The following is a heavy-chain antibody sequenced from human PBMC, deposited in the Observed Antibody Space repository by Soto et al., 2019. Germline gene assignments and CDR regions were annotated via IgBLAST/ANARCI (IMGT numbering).Heavy chain of an antibody. Sequence: SGSTLVNPTQTLTLTCSFTGFSLSTSGVGVGWIRQSPGKAPEWLALIYWSGDEHYRPSLKSRLSIIKDTSKNHVVPIMSDMDPVDTATYYCARGLATLPAFAFEIWGQGTMVTVS. J-gene: IGHJ3*02. CDR1: GFSLSTSGVG. CDR3: ARGLATLPAFAFEI. CDR2: IYWSGDE. D-gene: IGHD6-6*01. V-gene: IGHV2-5*01.